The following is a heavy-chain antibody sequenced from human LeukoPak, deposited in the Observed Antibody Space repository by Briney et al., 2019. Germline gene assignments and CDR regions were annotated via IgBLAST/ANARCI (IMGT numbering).Heavy chain of an antibody. D-gene: IGHD3-22*01. CDR1: GFTFSNYA. Sequence: GGSLRLSCEASGFTFSNYAMSWVRQAPGKGLEWVSTFTASGRRTYYADSVQGRFTISRDNSNHTLFLQVNSLRAEDTAVYPCEKWGISDRSGGTFHYWGQGTLVTVSS. CDR3: EKWGISDRSGGTFHY. J-gene: IGHJ4*02. V-gene: IGHV3-23*01. CDR2: FTASGRRT.